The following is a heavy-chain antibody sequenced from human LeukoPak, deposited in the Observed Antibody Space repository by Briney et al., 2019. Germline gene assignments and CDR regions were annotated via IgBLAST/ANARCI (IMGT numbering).Heavy chain of an antibody. Sequence: ASVKVSCKASGYTFTSYYMHWVRQAPGQGLEWMGIINPSGGSTSYAQKFQGRVTMTRDMSTSTVYMELSRLRSDDTAVYYCARVMVRGVKVAFGYWGQGTLVTVSS. CDR1: GYTFTSYY. CDR2: INPSGGST. D-gene: IGHD3-10*01. J-gene: IGHJ4*02. CDR3: ARVMVRGVKVAFGY. V-gene: IGHV1-46*01.